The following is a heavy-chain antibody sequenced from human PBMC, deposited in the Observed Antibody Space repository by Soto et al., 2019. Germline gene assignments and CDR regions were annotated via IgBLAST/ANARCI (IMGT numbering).Heavy chain of an antibody. CDR1: GFTFSSYA. J-gene: IGHJ4*02. V-gene: IGHV3-23*01. Sequence: GGSLRLSCAASGFTFSSYAMSWVRQAPGKGPEWVSAISGSGGSTYYADSVKGRFTISRDNSKNTLYLQMNSLRAEDTAVYYCAKGRYYSGSHFDYWGQGTLVTVSS. CDR2: ISGSGGST. D-gene: IGHD1-26*01. CDR3: AKGRYYSGSHFDY.